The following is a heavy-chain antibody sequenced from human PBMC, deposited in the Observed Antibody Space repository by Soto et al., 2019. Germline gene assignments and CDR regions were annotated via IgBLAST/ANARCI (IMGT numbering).Heavy chain of an antibody. J-gene: IGHJ3*02. CDR2: IYWDDDK. V-gene: IGHV2-5*02. Sequence: QITLKESGPTLVKPTQTLTLTCTFSGFSLSTSGVGVGWIRQPPGKALEWLALIYWDDDKRYSPSLKSRLTITKDTSKNQVVLTMTNMDPVDTATYYCAHSPGLGYYGSGSYSTPDAFDIWGQGTMVTVSS. D-gene: IGHD3-10*01. CDR3: AHSPGLGYYGSGSYSTPDAFDI. CDR1: GFSLSTSGVG.